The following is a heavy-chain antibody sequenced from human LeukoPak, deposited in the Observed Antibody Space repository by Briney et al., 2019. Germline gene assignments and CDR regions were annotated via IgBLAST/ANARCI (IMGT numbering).Heavy chain of an antibody. Sequence: GASVKVSCKVSGYTLTELSMHWVRQAPGKGLEWMGGFDPEDGETIYAQKFQGRVTMTTDTSTSTAYMELRSLRSDDTAVYYCARDPRGLYYMDVWGKGTTVTVSS. V-gene: IGHV1-24*01. D-gene: IGHD1-26*01. J-gene: IGHJ6*03. CDR1: GYTLTELS. CDR3: ARDPRGLYYMDV. CDR2: FDPEDGET.